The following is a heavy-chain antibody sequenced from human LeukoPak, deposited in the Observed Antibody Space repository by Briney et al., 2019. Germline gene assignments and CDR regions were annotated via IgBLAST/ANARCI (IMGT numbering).Heavy chain of an antibody. CDR1: GFSLSPSGVG. D-gene: IGHD6-13*01. Sequence: GSGPTQVQPTQTLTLTCTFSGFSLSPSGVGVGWIRQPPGKALEWLALIYWDDDKRYSPSLKSRLTITKDTSKNQVVLTLTNMDPVDTATYYCARLARAGGERGSYNWFDPCGQGTLVTVSS. CDR2: IYWDDDK. CDR3: ARLARAGGERGSYNWFDP. J-gene: IGHJ5*02. V-gene: IGHV2-5*02.